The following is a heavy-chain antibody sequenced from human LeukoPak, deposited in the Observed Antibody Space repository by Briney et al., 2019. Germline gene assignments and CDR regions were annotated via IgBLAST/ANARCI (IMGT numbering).Heavy chain of an antibody. J-gene: IGHJ5*02. D-gene: IGHD4-23*01. CDR2: ISGSGGST. CDR1: GFTFSSYA. V-gene: IGHV3-23*01. CDR3: AKDYSGTHLNWFDP. Sequence: GGSLRLSCAASGFTFSSYAMSWVRQAPGKGLEWVSAISGSGGSTYYADSVKGRFTISRDNSKNTVYLQMNSLRAEDTAVYYCAKDYSGTHLNWFDPWGQGTLVTVSS.